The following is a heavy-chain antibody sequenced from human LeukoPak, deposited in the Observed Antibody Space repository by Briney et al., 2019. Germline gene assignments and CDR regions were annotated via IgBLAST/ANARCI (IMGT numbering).Heavy chain of an antibody. CDR3: ARSEIDRGWLYQHRNYYFDY. D-gene: IGHD1-14*01. J-gene: IGHJ4*02. Sequence: SQTLSLTCTVSGGFTSSGGYYWSWIRQHPGKGLEWIGYIYYSGSTYYNPSLKGRVTISVDTSKNQFSLKLSSVTAADTAVYYCARSEIDRGWLYQHRNYYFDYWGQGTLVTVSS. V-gene: IGHV4-31*03. CDR2: IYYSGST. CDR1: GGFTSSGGYY.